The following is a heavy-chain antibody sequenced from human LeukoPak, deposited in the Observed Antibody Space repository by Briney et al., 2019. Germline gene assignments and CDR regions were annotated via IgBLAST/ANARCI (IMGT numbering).Heavy chain of an antibody. V-gene: IGHV4-39*07. CDR2: IYYSGST. D-gene: IGHD6-25*01. CDR3: ARRPSTGRQRDRQRYLDV. CDR1: GGSISSSSYY. J-gene: IGHJ6*03. Sequence: PSETLSLTCTVSGGSISSSSYYWGWLRQPPGKGLEWIGSIYYSGSTYYNPSLKSRVTISVDTSKNQFSLKLSSVTAADTAVYYCARRPSTGRQRDRQRYLDVWGKGTTVTVSS.